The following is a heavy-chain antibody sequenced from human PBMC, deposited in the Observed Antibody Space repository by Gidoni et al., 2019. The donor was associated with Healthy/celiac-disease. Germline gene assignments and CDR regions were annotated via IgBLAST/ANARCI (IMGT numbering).Heavy chain of an antibody. V-gene: IGHV4-34*01. CDR1: GGSFSGYY. J-gene: IGHJ6*02. Sequence: QVQLQQWGAGLLKPSETLSLTCAVYGGSFSGYYWRWIRQPPGKGLGWIGEINHSGSTNYNPSLKSRVTISVDTSKNQFSLKLSSVTAADTAVYYCASSRTGPTPSYGMDVWGQGTTVTVSS. D-gene: IGHD3-9*01. CDR3: ASSRTGPTPSYGMDV. CDR2: INHSGST.